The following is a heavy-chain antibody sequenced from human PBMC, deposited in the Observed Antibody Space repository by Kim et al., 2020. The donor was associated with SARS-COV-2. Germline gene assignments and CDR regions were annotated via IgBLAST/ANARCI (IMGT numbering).Heavy chain of an antibody. D-gene: IGHD5-12*01. CDR3: ATQYSSYDTYYGMDV. CDR2: ISWNSGSI. Sequence: GGSLRLSCAASGFTFDDYAMHWVRQAPGKGLEWVSGISWNSGSIGYADSVKGRFTISRDNAKNSLYLQMNSLRAEDTALYYCATQYSSYDTYYGMDVWGHGTTLTLSS. V-gene: IGHV3-9*01. J-gene: IGHJ6*02. CDR1: GFTFDDYA.